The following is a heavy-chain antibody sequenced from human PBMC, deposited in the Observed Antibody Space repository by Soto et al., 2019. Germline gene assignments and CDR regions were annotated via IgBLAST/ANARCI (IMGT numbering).Heavy chain of an antibody. CDR1: GYTFTSYY. V-gene: IGHV1-46*01. D-gene: IGHD3-10*01. J-gene: IGHJ4*02. CDR3: ARAGSSGGYFDY. CDR2: INPSGGST. Sequence: ASVKVSCKASGYTFTSYYVHWVRQAPGQGLEWMGIINPSGGSTSYAQKFQGRVTMTRDTSTSTVYMELSSLRSEDTAVYYCARAGSSGGYFDYWGQGTLVTVSS.